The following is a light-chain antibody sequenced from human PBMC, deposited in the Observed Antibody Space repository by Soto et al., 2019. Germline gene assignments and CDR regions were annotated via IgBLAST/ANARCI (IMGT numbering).Light chain of an antibody. CDR3: QHHGT. V-gene: IGKV1-5*03. CDR1: QSISSW. CDR2: KAS. J-gene: IGKJ1*01. Sequence: DIQMTQSPSTLSASVGDRVTITCRASQSISSWLAWYQQKPGKAPKLLIYKASSLESGVPSRFSGSGSETEFTLTISSLQPDDFATYYCQHHGTFGQGTKVEIK.